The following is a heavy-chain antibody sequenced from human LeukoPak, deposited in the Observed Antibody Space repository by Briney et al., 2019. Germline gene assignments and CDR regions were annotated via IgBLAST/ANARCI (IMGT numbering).Heavy chain of an antibody. D-gene: IGHD1-26*01. Sequence: GGSLTLSSAASGFTFSSYAMSWVRPAPGKGLEWVSSISISSSYIYYAGSGTGRFTISRDNAKNSLYLQVNSLRAEGPCVYYCARDYLGELPYDFDYWGQGTLVTVSS. CDR2: ISISSSYI. CDR1: GFTFSSYA. V-gene: IGHV3-21*01. J-gene: IGHJ4*02. CDR3: ARDYLGELPYDFDY.